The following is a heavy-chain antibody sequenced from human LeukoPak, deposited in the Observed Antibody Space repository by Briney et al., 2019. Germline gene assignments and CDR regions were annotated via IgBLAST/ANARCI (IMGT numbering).Heavy chain of an antibody. D-gene: IGHD6-13*01. CDR2: INPVSGGT. CDR1: GDTFSGYY. Sequence: ASVKVSCKASGDTFSGYYIHWVRQAPGQGPEWMGWINPVSGGTYYAEKFQGRVTMTRDASITTAYMELDRLRSNDTAVYFCAREWQQLVAGADFYHYHMDVWAEEPPSSSR. J-gene: IGHJ6*03. CDR3: AREWQQLVAGADFYHYHMDV. V-gene: IGHV1-2*02.